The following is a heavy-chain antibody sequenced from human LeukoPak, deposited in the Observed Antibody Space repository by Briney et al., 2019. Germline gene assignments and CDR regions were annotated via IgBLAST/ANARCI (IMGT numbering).Heavy chain of an antibody. CDR3: ARVPPNYYDSSGLAAFDI. CDR2: ISGSGDGT. D-gene: IGHD3-22*01. CDR1: GFTFSSYA. Sequence: GGSLRLSCAASGFTFSSYAMNWVRQAPGKGLEWVSGISGSGDGTYYADSVKGRFTISRDNSKNTLYLQMNSLRAEDTAVYYCARVPPNYYDSSGLAAFDIWGQGTMVTVSS. V-gene: IGHV3-23*01. J-gene: IGHJ3*02.